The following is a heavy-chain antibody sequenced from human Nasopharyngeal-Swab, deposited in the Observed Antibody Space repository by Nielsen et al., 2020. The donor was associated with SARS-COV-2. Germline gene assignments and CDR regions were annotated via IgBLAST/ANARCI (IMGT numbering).Heavy chain of an antibody. CDR3: ARDWILRGWSTYYYYGMDV. D-gene: IGHD3-3*01. CDR2: IYYSGST. Sequence: IRQPPGKGLEWIGYIYYSGSTYYNPSLKSRVTISVDTSKNQFSLKLSSVTAADTAVYYCARDWILRGWSTYYYYGMDVWGQGTTVTVSS. V-gene: IGHV4-31*02. J-gene: IGHJ6*02.